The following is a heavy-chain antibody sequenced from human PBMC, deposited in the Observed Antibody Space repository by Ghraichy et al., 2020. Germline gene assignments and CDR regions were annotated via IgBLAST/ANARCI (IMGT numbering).Heavy chain of an antibody. CDR1: GGSFSGYY. Sequence: SETLSLTCAVYGGSFSGYYWSWIRQPPGKGLEWIGEINHSGSTNYNPSLKSRVTISVDTSKNQFSLKLSSVTAADTAVYYCARAGLEVAFDIWGQGTMVTVSS. J-gene: IGHJ3*02. D-gene: IGHD1-14*01. V-gene: IGHV4-34*01. CDR2: INHSGST. CDR3: ARAGLEVAFDI.